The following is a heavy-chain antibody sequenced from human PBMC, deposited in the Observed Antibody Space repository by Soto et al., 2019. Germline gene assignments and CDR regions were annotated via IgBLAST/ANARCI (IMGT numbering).Heavy chain of an antibody. V-gene: IGHV1-18*04. J-gene: IGHJ4*02. D-gene: IGHD4-17*01. CDR1: GFNFVDHG. CDR2: ISVYNGNI. CDR3: AREQYEFGDLYYVDY. Sequence: QVQLLQSGPEVRKPGTSVKVSCKASGFNFVDHGFSWVRQAPGHALEWMGWISVYNGNIDYAEKFQGRVSMTTDTSTDTAYMELGSLTSDDTAVYFCAREQYEFGDLYYVDYWGQGTLVTVSS.